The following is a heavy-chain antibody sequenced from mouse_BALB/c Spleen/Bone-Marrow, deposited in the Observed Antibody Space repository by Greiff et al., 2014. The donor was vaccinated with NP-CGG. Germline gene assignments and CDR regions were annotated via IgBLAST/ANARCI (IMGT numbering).Heavy chain of an antibody. Sequence: QVQLQQSGPGLVAPSQSLSISCTVSGFSLTSYGVHWVRQPPGKGLEWLGVIWADGSTNYNSALMSRLSISKDNSKSQVFLKMSSLQTEDTAMYYCARITTATGAMDYWGQGTSVTVSS. CDR3: ARITTATGAMDY. CDR2: IWADGST. J-gene: IGHJ4*01. V-gene: IGHV2-9*02. CDR1: GFSLTSYG. D-gene: IGHD1-2*01.